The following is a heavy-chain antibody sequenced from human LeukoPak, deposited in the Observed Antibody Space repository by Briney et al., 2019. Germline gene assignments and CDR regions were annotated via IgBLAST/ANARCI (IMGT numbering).Heavy chain of an antibody. D-gene: IGHD5-12*01. J-gene: IGHJ4*02. CDR3: AKNNGYGYWFDY. Sequence: SETLSLTCTVSGASISSGSSYWSWIRQPAGNRPEWIGRIYYTGKTIYNPSLMSRVTISLDTSKNQFSLNLSSVSAADTALYYCAKNNGYGYWFDYWGQGILVTVSS. CDR1: GASISSGSSY. V-gene: IGHV4-61*02. CDR2: IYYTGKT.